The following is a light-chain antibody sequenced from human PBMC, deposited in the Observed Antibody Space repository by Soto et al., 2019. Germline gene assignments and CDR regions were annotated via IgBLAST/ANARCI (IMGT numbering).Light chain of an antibody. CDR2: GAS. Sequence: EIVMTQSPATLSVSPGERATLSCRASQSVSSNLAWYRQKPGQVPRLLIYGASTRATGIPARFSGSGSGTEFTLSISSLQSGDYAVYHCQQYNSWPHTFGQGTKVDIK. J-gene: IGKJ2*01. V-gene: IGKV3-15*01. CDR1: QSVSSN. CDR3: QQYNSWPHT.